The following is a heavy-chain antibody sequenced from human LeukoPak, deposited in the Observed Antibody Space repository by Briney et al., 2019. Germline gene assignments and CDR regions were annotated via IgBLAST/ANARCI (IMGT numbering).Heavy chain of an antibody. CDR2: SHYTGTS. D-gene: IGHD1-26*01. V-gene: IGHV4-59*01. CDR3: ARSVGASHDAFDI. J-gene: IGHJ3*02. Sequence: PSETLSLTCTVSGASIGSDFWSWIRQPPGKGLEWIGYSHYTGTSRYNPSLKSRVTISVDTSKNQFSLKVTSVTAADTAVYYCARSVGASHDAFDIWGQGTMVTVSS. CDR1: GASIGSDF.